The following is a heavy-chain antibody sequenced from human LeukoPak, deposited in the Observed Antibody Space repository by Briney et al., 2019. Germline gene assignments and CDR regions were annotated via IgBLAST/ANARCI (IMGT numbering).Heavy chain of an antibody. V-gene: IGHV1-8*01. Sequence: ASVKVSCKASEYTFTSYDINWVRQATGQGLEWMGWVNPNSGNTGYAQKFQGRVTMTRNTSISTAYMELSSLTFEDTAVYYCGRGRHPGPTWISEYWGQGTLVTVSS. CDR1: EYTFTSYD. J-gene: IGHJ4*02. CDR3: GRGRHPGPTWISEY. D-gene: IGHD5-12*01. CDR2: VNPNSGNT.